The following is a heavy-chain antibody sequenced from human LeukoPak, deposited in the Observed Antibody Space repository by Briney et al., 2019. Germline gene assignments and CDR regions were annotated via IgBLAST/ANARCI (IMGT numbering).Heavy chain of an antibody. D-gene: IGHD3-3*01. CDR1: GYSFTSYW. CDR3: ARSTGLTYYDFWSGYATSYYFDY. Sequence: GESLKISCKGSGYSFTSYWIGWVRQMPGKGLEWMGIIYPGESDTRYSPSFQGQVTISADKSISTAYLQWSSLKASDTAMYYCARSTGLTYYDFWSGYATSYYFDYWGQGTLVTVSS. J-gene: IGHJ4*02. V-gene: IGHV5-51*01. CDR2: IYPGESDT.